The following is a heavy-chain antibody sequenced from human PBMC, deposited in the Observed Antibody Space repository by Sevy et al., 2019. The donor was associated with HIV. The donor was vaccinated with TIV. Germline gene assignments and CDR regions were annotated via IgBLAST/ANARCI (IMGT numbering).Heavy chain of an antibody. CDR1: GFSLSSYW. V-gene: IGHV3-7*03. CDR3: ARALYNWNPPYFDY. Sequence: GGSLRLSCAASGFSLSSYWMSWVRQAPGKGLEWVANIKQDGSEKYYVDSVKGRFTISRDNAKNSLYLQMNSLRAEDTAVYYCARALYNWNPPYFDYWGQGTLVTVSS. D-gene: IGHD1-20*01. CDR2: IKQDGSEK. J-gene: IGHJ4*02.